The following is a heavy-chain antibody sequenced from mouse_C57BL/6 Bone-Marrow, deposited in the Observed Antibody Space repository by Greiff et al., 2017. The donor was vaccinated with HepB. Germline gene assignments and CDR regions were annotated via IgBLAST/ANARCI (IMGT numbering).Heavy chain of an antibody. CDR2: IDPSDSYT. CDR3: ARGGFWFAY. V-gene: IGHV1-50*01. Sequence: VQLQESGAELVKPGASVKLSCKASGYTFTSYWMQWVKQRPGQGLEWIGEIDPSDSYTNYNQKFKGKATLTVDTSSSTAYIQLSSLTSEDSAVYYCARGGFWFAYWGQGTLVTVSA. CDR1: GYTFTSYW. J-gene: IGHJ3*01.